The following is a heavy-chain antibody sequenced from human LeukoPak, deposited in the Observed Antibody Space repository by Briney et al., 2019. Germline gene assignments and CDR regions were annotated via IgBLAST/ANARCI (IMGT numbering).Heavy chain of an antibody. CDR1: GYTFTSHD. CDR3: ARAVADPGHWFDP. V-gene: IGHV1-8*01. J-gene: IGHJ5*02. D-gene: IGHD6-19*01. CDR2: MNPNSGNT. Sequence: GASVKVSCKASGYTFTSHDINWVRQATGQGLEWMGWMNPNSGNTGYAQKFQGRVTMTRNTSISTAYMELSSLRSEDTAVYYCARAVADPGHWFDPWGQGTLVTVSS.